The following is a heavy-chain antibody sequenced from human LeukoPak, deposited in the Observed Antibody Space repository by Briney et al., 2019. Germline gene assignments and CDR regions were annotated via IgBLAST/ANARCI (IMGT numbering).Heavy chain of an antibody. D-gene: IGHD2-8*01. CDR3: AKVKFVLMVYGYYFDY. CDR1: GFTFSSYA. V-gene: IGHV3-23*01. J-gene: IGHJ4*02. Sequence: GGSLRLSCAASGFTFSSYAMSWVRQAPGKGLEWVSAISGSGGSTYYADSVKGRFTISRDNSKNTLYLQMNSLRAEDTAVYYCAKVKFVLMVYGYYFDYWGQGALVTVSS. CDR2: ISGSGGST.